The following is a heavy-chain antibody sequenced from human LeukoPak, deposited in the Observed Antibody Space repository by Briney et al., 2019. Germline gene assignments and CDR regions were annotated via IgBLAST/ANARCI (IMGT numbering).Heavy chain of an antibody. CDR2: ISYDGSNK. CDR3: AKESKTGYFDY. Sequence: GGSLRLSCAASGFTFSSYGMHWVRQAPGKGLEWVAVISYDGSNKYYADSVKGRFTISRDNSKNTLYLQMNSLRAEDTAVYYCAKESKTGYFDYWGQGTLVTVSS. D-gene: IGHD3-10*01. V-gene: IGHV3-30*18. J-gene: IGHJ4*02. CDR1: GFTFSSYG.